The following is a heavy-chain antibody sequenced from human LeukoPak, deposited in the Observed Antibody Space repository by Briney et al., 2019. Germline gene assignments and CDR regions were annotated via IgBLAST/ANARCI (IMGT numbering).Heavy chain of an antibody. CDR3: AAGVVVIGYYYYGMDV. CDR1: GFTFTSSA. V-gene: IGHV1-58*02. D-gene: IGHD3-22*01. CDR2: IVVGSGNT. J-gene: IGHJ6*02. Sequence: GASVKVSCKAPGFTFTSSAMQWVRQARGQRLEWIGWIVVGSGNTNYAQKFQERVTITRDMSTSTAYMELSSLRSEDTAVYYCAAGVVVIGYYYYGMDVWGQGTTVTVSS.